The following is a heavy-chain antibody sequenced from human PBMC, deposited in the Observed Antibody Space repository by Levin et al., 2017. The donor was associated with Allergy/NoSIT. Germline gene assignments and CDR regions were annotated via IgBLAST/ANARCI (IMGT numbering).Heavy chain of an antibody. CDR1: GVTSSNYA. J-gene: IGHJ4*02. CDR2: IFPIFGPA. Sequence: GGSLRLSCKASGVTSSNYAITWVRQAPGQGLEWMGGIFPIFGPASYAQKFQGRVTILADESTSTSYMELNNLGFEDTAVYYGARDGVGAANFDHWGQGTLVTVSS. D-gene: IGHD1-26*01. V-gene: IGHV1-69*01. CDR3: ARDGVGAANFDH.